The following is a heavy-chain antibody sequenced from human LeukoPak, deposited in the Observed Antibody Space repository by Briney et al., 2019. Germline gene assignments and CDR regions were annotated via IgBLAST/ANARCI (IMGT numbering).Heavy chain of an antibody. CDR1: GGSISSYY. J-gene: IGHJ4*02. Sequence: SETLSLSCAVSGGSISSYYWNWIRHPPGKGLEWVGYIYYSGSTNYNPSLKSRVTISVDTSKNQFSLKLSSVTAADTAVYYCARGGDGFWSGYYAYWGQGTLVTVSS. V-gene: IGHV4-59*01. CDR3: ARGGDGFWSGYYAY. CDR2: IYYSGST. D-gene: IGHD3-3*01.